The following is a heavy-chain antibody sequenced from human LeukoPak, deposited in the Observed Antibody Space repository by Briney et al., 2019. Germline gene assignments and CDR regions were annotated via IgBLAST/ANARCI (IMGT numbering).Heavy chain of an antibody. J-gene: IGHJ6*02. CDR2: ISYDGSNK. CDR1: GFTFGNYW. D-gene: IGHD3-3*01. Sequence: GGSLRLSCVASGFTFGNYWMTWVRQAPGKGLEWVAVISYDGSNKYYADSVKGRFTISRDNSKNTLYLQMNSLRAEDTAVYYCARVHRFLEWYYYGMDVWGQGTTVTVSS. CDR3: ARVHRFLEWYYYGMDV. V-gene: IGHV3-30-3*01.